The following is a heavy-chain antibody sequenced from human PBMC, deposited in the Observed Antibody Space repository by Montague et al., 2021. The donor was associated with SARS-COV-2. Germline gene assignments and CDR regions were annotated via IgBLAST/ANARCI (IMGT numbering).Heavy chain of an antibody. D-gene: IGHD6-13*01. CDR2: IYYSGST. J-gene: IGHJ5*02. CDR3: ARKEMKYSSNWSTGGNWFDP. Sequence: SETLSLTCTVSGGSISSSSYYWGWIRQPPGKGLEWIGYIYYSGSTYYNPSLKSRVTISVDTSKNQFSLKLSSVTAADTAVYYCARKEMKYSSNWSTGGNWFDPWGQGTLVTVSS. V-gene: IGHV4-39*01. CDR1: GGSISSSSYY.